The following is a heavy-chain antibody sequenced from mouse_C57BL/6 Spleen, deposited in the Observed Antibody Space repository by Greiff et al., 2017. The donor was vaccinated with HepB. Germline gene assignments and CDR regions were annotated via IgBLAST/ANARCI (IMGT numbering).Heavy chain of an antibody. CDR2: ISYDGSN. J-gene: IGHJ4*01. Sequence: EVQLQETGPGLVKPSQSLSLTCSVTGYSITSGYYWNWIRQFPGNKLEWMGYISYDGSNNYNPSLKNRISITRDTSKNQFFLKLNSVTTEDTATYYGARDYYGIYAMDYWGQGTSVTVSS. V-gene: IGHV3-6*01. CDR3: ARDYYGIYAMDY. CDR1: GYSITSGYY. D-gene: IGHD1-1*01.